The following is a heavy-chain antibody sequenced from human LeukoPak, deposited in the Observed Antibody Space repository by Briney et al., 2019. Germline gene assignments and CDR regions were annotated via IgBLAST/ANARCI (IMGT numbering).Heavy chain of an antibody. CDR3: ARALGYCSSTSCYRAFDI. D-gene: IGHD2-2*02. V-gene: IGHV4-59*01. J-gene: IGHJ3*02. CDR2: IYYSGST. Sequence: PSETLSLTCTVSGGSISSYYCTWIRQPPGKGLEWIGYIYYSGSTNYNPSLKSRVTISVDTSKNQFSLKLSSVTAADTAVYYCARALGYCSSTSCYRAFDIWGQGTMVTVSS. CDR1: GGSISSYY.